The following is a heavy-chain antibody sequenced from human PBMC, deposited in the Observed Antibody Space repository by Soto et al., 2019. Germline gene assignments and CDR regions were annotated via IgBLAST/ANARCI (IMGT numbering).Heavy chain of an antibody. CDR2: ISYDGNNK. CDR1: EFTFSNYA. Sequence: QPGGSLRLSCAASEFTFSNYAMHWVRQAPGKGLQWLAVISYDGNNKYHADSVEGRFTISRDNSKNTVYLQMNSLRLEDTAVYYCARGPSYSDSYFDHWGQGTLVTVSS. CDR3: ARGPSYSDSYFDH. V-gene: IGHV3-30*03. D-gene: IGHD4-17*01. J-gene: IGHJ4*02.